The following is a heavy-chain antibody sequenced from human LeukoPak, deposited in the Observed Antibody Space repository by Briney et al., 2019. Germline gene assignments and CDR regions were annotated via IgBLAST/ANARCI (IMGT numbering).Heavy chain of an antibody. CDR3: AREPGIAVADPSGYFDY. Sequence: PGGSLRLSCAASGFTVSSNYMSWVRQAPGKGLEWVSVIYSGGSTYYADSVKGRFTISRDNSKNTLYLQMNSLRAEDTAVYYCAREPGIAVADPSGYFDYWGQGTLVTVSS. CDR2: IYSGGST. J-gene: IGHJ4*02. V-gene: IGHV3-53*05. CDR1: GFTVSSNY. D-gene: IGHD6-19*01.